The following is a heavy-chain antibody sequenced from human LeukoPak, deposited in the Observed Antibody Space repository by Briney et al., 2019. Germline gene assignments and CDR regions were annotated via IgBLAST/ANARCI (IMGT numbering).Heavy chain of an antibody. D-gene: IGHD5-12*01. CDR1: GGSFSGYS. CDR3: ARGGYPESLGFYYYYFYIDV. J-gene: IGHJ6*03. V-gene: IGHV4-34*01. Sequence: SETLFLTCAVYGGSFSGYSWHWIRQPPGKGLEWIGEVNHSASGSTNSNPSLKSRVTISVDTSKNQFSLKLRFVTAADTAVYYCARGGYPESLGFYYYYFYIDVWDKGTTVTVSS. CDR2: VNHSASGST.